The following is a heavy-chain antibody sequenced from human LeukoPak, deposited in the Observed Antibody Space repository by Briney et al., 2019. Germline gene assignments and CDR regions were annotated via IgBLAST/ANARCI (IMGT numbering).Heavy chain of an antibody. D-gene: IGHD2-21*02. Sequence: GSLRLSCAASGFTFDDYGMSWIRRPPGKGLEWIGYIYYSGSTNYNPSLKSRVTISVDTSKNQFSLKLSSVTAADTAVYYCARASATYCGGDCAFIDAFDIWGQGTMVTVSS. CDR2: IYYSGST. CDR1: GFTFDDYG. CDR3: ARASATYCGGDCAFIDAFDI. V-gene: IGHV4-59*01. J-gene: IGHJ3*02.